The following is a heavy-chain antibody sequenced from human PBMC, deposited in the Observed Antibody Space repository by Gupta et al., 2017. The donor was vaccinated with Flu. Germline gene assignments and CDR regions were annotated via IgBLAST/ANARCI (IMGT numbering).Heavy chain of an antibody. CDR3: ARDGSGRSFQI. V-gene: IGHV4-4*08. D-gene: IGHD6-19*01. Sequence: SWIRQPPGEGLGWIGYTYKSGTTEYNPSLKSRVAISVDRFKNQFSLRLSSVTAADTAVYYCARDGSGRSFQIWGQGTMVTVSS. J-gene: IGHJ3*02. CDR2: TYKSGTT.